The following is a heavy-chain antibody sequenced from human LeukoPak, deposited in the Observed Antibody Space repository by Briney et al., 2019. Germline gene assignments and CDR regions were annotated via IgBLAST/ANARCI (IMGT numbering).Heavy chain of an antibody. CDR3: ARGPIQSGFDFWSGYYQN. J-gene: IGHJ4*02. D-gene: IGHD3-3*01. Sequence: PSETLSLTCTVSGGSISSYYWSWIRQPAGKGLEWIGRIYTSGSTNYNPSLKRRVTMSVDTSKNQFSLKLSSVTAADTAVYYCARGPIQSGFDFWSGYYQNWGQGTLVTVSS. V-gene: IGHV4-4*07. CDR1: GGSISSYY. CDR2: IYTSGST.